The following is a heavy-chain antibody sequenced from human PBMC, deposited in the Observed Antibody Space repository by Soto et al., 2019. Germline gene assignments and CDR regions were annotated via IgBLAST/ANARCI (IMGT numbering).Heavy chain of an antibody. Sequence: SETLSLTCTVSVGSISSYYWSWIRQPAGKGLEWIGRIYTSGSTNYNPSLKSRVTMSVDTSKNQFSLKLSSVTAADTAVYYCARSPVYSSSWYYFDYWGQGTLVTVSS. CDR3: ARSPVYSSSWYYFDY. J-gene: IGHJ4*02. V-gene: IGHV4-4*07. CDR1: VGSISSYY. CDR2: IYTSGST. D-gene: IGHD6-13*01.